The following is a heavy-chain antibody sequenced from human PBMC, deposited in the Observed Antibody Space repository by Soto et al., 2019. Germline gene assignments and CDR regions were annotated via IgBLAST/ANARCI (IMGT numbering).Heavy chain of an antibody. V-gene: IGHV3-33*01. Sequence: QVQLVESGGGVVQPGKSLRLSCTTSGFTFSSYAMHWVRQAPGKGLEWVEGLWYDGSNIQYADSVKGRFTISRDNSKSTVYLQMDSLRAEDTAVYYCARDVNDFWSGYLYWGQGTLVTVSS. J-gene: IGHJ4*02. CDR2: LWYDGSNI. D-gene: IGHD3-3*01. CDR3: ARDVNDFWSGYLY. CDR1: GFTFSSYA.